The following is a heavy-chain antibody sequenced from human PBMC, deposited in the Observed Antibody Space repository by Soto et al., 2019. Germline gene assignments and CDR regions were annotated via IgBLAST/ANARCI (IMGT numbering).Heavy chain of an antibody. CDR2: ISYDGSNK. CDR1: GFTSSSYA. V-gene: IGHV3-30-3*01. CDR3: ARSPITMKYYFDY. Sequence: PGGSLRLSCAASGFTSSSYAMHWVRQAPGKGLEWVAVISYDGSNKYYADSVKGRFTISRGNSKNTLYLQMNSLRAEDTAVYYCARSPITMKYYFDYWGQGTLVTVSS. J-gene: IGHJ4*02. D-gene: IGHD3-22*01.